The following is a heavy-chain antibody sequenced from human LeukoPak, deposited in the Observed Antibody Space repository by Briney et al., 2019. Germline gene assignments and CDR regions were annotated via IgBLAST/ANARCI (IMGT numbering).Heavy chain of an antibody. V-gene: IGHV3-7*01. CDR2: IKQDGSEI. CDR3: AREVLYYSNSGSSPYFDC. Sequence: GGSLRLSCAASGFTFNNYWMSWVRQAPGKGLEWVANIKQDGSEIYYVDSVKGRFTISRDNTKNSVYLQMNSLRAEDTAVYYCAREVLYYSNSGSSPYFDCWGQGTLVTVPS. J-gene: IGHJ4*02. CDR1: GFTFNNYW. D-gene: IGHD3-10*01.